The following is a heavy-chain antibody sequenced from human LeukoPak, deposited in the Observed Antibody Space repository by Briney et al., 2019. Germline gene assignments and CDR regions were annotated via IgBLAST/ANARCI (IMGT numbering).Heavy chain of an antibody. CDR2: IYSGGST. V-gene: IGHV3-53*01. Sequence: RXAPGKGLEWVSVIYSGGSTYYADSVKGRFTISRDNSKNTLYLQMNSLRAEDTAVYYCARDRNYWGQGTLVTVSS. J-gene: IGHJ4*02. CDR3: ARDRNY.